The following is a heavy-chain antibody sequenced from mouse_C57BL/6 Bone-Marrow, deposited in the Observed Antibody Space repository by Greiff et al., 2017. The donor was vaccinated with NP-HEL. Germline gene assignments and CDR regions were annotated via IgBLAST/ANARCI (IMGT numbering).Heavy chain of an antibody. CDR3: ARCTTVVFDY. J-gene: IGHJ2*01. CDR2: IHPNSGST. CDR1: GYTFTSYW. Sequence: QVQLQQPGAELVKPGASVKLSCKASGYTFTSYWMHWVKQRPGQGLEWIGMIHPNSGSTNYNEKFKSKATLTVDKSSSTAYMQLSSLTSEDTAIYYCARCTTVVFDYWGKGTTLTVAS. V-gene: IGHV1-64*01. D-gene: IGHD1-1*01.